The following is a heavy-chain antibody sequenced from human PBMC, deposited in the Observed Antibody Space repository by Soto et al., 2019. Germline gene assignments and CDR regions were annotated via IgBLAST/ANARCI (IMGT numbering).Heavy chain of an antibody. D-gene: IGHD3-10*01. Sequence: PSETLSLTCTVSGGSISSGGYYWSWIRQHPGKGLEWIGYIYYSGSTYYNPSLKSRVTISVDTSKNQFSLKLSSVTAADTAVYYWAGFVNSSAPNAFFTGGQEPVLPVSS. CDR3: AGFVNSSAPNAFFT. J-gene: IGHJ4*02. CDR2: IYYSGST. CDR1: GGSISSGGYY. V-gene: IGHV4-31*03.